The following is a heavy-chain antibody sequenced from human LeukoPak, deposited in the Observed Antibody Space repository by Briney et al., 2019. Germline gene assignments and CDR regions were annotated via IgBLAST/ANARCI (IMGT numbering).Heavy chain of an antibody. Sequence: SETLSLTCSVSGASLSTSPYYWGWTRRPPGKGREWLGYIYYTGSTYYNVPLNSRVTISIDTSKNLFSLRLNSMTAADTAVYYCAKSGGYGLIDKWGQGTLVTVSS. D-gene: IGHD1-26*01. J-gene: IGHJ4*02. CDR2: IYYTGST. CDR1: GASLSTSPYY. V-gene: IGHV4-39*01. CDR3: AKSGGYGLIDK.